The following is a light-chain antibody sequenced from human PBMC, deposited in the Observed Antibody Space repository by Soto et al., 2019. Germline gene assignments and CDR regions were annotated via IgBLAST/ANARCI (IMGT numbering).Light chain of an antibody. Sequence: DIVVTQTPLSLPVTPGEPASISCRSSQSLLHSNGYNYLDWYLQKPGQSPQLLIYLGFNRASGVPDRFSGSGSGTDFTLKISRVEAEDVGVYYCMHAVQIPRPFCGGGMVDI. V-gene: IGKV2-28*01. J-gene: IGKJ4*01. CDR1: QSLLHSNGYNY. CDR3: MHAVQIPRP. CDR2: LGF.